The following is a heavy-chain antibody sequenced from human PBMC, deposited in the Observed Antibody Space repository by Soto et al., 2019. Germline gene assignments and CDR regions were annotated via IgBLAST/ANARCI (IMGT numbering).Heavy chain of an antibody. CDR3: ARLSGSYNDRYFDN. V-gene: IGHV4-39*01. Sequence: SETLSLTCTVSSGSISSTIYSWDWIRQPPGKGLEWIGSIFYSGSTYYNPSLKSRVTISVDTSKNQFSLKVKSVTAADTAVYFCARLSGSYNDRYFDNWGQGTLVTVSS. CDR1: SGSISSTIYS. CDR2: IFYSGST. J-gene: IGHJ4*02. D-gene: IGHD1-26*01.